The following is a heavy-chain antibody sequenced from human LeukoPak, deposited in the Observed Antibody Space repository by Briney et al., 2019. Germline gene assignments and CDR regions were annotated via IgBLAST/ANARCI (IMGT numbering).Heavy chain of an antibody. CDR3: ASGHNYDILTGYYNKPPFNAFDT. CDR2: ISYDGSNK. CDR1: GFTFNDHG. J-gene: IGHJ3*02. Sequence: GGSLRLSCVASGFTFNDHGMHWVRQAPGKGLEWVAVISYDGSNKYYADSVKGRFTISRDNSKNTLYLQMNSLRAEDTAVYYCASGHNYDILTGYYNKPPFNAFDTWGQGTMVTVSS. V-gene: IGHV3-30*19. D-gene: IGHD3-9*01.